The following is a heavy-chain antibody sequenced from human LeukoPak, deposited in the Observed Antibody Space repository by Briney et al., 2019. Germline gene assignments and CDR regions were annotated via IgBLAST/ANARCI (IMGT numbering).Heavy chain of an antibody. CDR3: ARDRRAMRSSIAARGFDP. CDR1: GYTFTSYY. CDR2: INPNSGGT. V-gene: IGHV1-2*02. D-gene: IGHD6-6*01. Sequence: GASVKVSCKASGYTFTSYYMHWVRQAPGQGLEWMGWINPNSGGTNYAQKFQGRVTMTRDTSISTAYMELSRLRPDDTAVYYCARDRRAMRSSIAARGFDPWGQGTLVTVSS. J-gene: IGHJ5*02.